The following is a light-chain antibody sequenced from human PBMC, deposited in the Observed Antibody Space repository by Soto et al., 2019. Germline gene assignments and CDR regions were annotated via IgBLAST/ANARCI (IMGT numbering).Light chain of an antibody. CDR2: GAS. V-gene: IGKV3-20*01. J-gene: IGKJ1*01. CDR1: QSVSSGY. CDR3: QQYGSSPT. Sequence: EIVMTQSPATLSVSPGEGATLSCRASQSVSSGYLAWYQQRPGQAPRLLIYGASTRATGIPDRFSGSGSGTDFTLTISRLEPEDFAVYYCQQYGSSPTFGQGTKVDIK.